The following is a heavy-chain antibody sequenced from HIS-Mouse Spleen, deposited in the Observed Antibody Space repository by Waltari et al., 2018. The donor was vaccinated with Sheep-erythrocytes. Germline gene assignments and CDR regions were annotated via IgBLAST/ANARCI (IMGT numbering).Heavy chain of an antibody. V-gene: IGHV3-21*01. Sequence: EVQLVESGGGLVKPGGSLRLSCAASGFTFSSYSMNWVRQAPGKGMELVSSISSSSRYIYYADSVKGRFTISRDNAKNSLYLQMNSLRAEDTAVYYCARDSTSDAFDIWGQGTMVTVSS. J-gene: IGHJ3*02. CDR2: ISSSSRYI. CDR3: ARDSTSDAFDI. D-gene: IGHD6-6*01. CDR1: GFTFSSYS.